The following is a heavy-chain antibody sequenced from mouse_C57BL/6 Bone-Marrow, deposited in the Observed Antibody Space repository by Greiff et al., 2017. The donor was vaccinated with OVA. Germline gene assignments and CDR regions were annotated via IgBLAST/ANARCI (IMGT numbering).Heavy chain of an antibody. Sequence: QVQLQQPGAELVRPGSSVKLSCKASGYTFTSYWMDWVKQRPGQGLEWIGNIYPSDSETHYNQKFKDKATLTVDKSSSTAYMQLSSLTSEDSAVYYCARRGGSSYPYYFDYWGQGTTLTVSS. CDR1: GYTFTSYW. D-gene: IGHD1-1*01. V-gene: IGHV1-61*01. J-gene: IGHJ2*01. CDR2: IYPSDSET. CDR3: ARRGGSSYPYYFDY.